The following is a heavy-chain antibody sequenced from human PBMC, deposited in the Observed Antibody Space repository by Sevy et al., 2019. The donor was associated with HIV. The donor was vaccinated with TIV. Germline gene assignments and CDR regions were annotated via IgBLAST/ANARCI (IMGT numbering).Heavy chain of an antibody. V-gene: IGHV3-23*01. CDR1: GFTFSSYA. D-gene: IGHD3-22*01. J-gene: IGHJ4*02. CDR3: ERDSSRSYYDSSRYYSYFDY. CDR2: ISGSGGST. Sequence: GGSLRLSCAASGFTFSSYAMSWVRQAPGKGLEWVSAISGSGGSTNYEDSVKGRFTISRDNSKNTLYLQMNSLRAEDKAVYYCERDSSRSYYDSSRYYSYFDYWGQGTLVTVSS.